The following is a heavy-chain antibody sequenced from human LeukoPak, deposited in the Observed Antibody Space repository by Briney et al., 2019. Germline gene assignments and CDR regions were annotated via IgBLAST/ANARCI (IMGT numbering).Heavy chain of an antibody. CDR1: GFTFSSYW. CDR2: IKQDGSEK. D-gene: IGHD6-13*01. J-gene: IGHJ3*02. Sequence: PGGSLRLSCAASGFTFSSYWMSWVRQAPGKGLEWVANIKQDGSEKYYVDSVKGRFTISRDNAKNSLYLQMNSLRAEDTAVYYCASYSSSWSDAFDIWGQGTMVTVSS. V-gene: IGHV3-7*01. CDR3: ASYSSSWSDAFDI.